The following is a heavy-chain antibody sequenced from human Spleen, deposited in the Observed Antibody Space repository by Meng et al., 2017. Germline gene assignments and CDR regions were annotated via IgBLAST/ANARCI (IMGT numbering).Heavy chain of an antibody. CDR1: GYNFPDYW. D-gene: IGHD6-19*01. CDR2: INPKSGDT. J-gene: IGHJ4*02. Sequence: ASVKVSCKPSGYNFPDYWLHWVRRAPGQGLEWMGRINPKSGDTHYAQKFQARVTMTGDTSISTAYMELSGLRSDDTAVYYCARAGLRWLAIDYWGQGTLVTVSS. CDR3: ARAGLRWLAIDY. V-gene: IGHV1-2*06.